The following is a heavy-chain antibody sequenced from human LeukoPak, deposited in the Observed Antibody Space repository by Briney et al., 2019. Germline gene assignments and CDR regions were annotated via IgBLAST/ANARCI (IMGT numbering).Heavy chain of an antibody. D-gene: IGHD2-2*01. CDR1: GFTVSSNY. J-gene: IGHJ5*02. CDR3: ARGLYCSSTSCFFSWFDP. CDR2: INHSGST. V-gene: IGHV4-34*01. Sequence: PGGSLRLSCAASGFTVSSNYMSWIRQPPGKGLEWIGEINHSGSTNYNPSLKSRVTISVDTSKNQFSLKLSSVTAADTAVYYCARGLYCSSTSCFFSWFDPWGQGTLVTVSS.